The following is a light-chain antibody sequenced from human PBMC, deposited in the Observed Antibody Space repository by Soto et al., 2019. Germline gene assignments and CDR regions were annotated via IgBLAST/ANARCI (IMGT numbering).Light chain of an antibody. J-gene: IGKJ1*01. CDR1: QSISSD. CDR3: QQSYSDPRT. V-gene: IGKV1-39*01. CDR2: DAS. Sequence: DIQMTQSPSSLSASVGDRVTITCRASQSISSDLNWYQQKPGKAPKLLIFDASSLQSGVPSRFSGSGSGTDFTLTISSLQPEDFAIYYCQQSYSDPRTFGQGTKVEIK.